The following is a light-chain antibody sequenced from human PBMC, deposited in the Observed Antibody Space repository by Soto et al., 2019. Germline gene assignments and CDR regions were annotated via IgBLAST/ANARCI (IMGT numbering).Light chain of an antibody. Sequence: EVVLTQSPVTLSLSPVERATLSFRASQSFRGLLAWYQQKPGQAPRLLSYDAYNRATGIPPRFSGSGSGTDVTLTLSSLEPEDSAVYYCQQRHMWPITFGQGTRLEIK. J-gene: IGKJ5*01. CDR1: QSFRGL. CDR3: QQRHMWPIT. V-gene: IGKV3-11*01. CDR2: DAY.